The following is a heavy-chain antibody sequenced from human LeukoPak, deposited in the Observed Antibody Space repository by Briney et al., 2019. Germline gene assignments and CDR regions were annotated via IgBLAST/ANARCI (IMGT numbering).Heavy chain of an antibody. CDR3: ASFQYSSGWYQANWFDP. CDR1: GGSISSYY. D-gene: IGHD6-19*01. J-gene: IGHJ5*02. Sequence: SETLSLTCTVSGGSISSYYWSWIRQPAGKGLEWIGRIYTSGSTNYNPSLKSRVTMSVDTSKNQFSLKLSSVTAADTAVYYCASFQYSSGWYQANWFDPWGQGTLVTVSS. CDR2: IYTSGST. V-gene: IGHV4-4*07.